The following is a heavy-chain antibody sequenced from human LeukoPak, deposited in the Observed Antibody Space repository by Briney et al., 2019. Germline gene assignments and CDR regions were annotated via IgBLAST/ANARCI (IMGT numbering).Heavy chain of an antibody. J-gene: IGHJ5*02. V-gene: IGHV1-69*13. Sequence: SVKVSCKASGYTFTSYGISWVRQALGQGLEWMGGIIPIFGTANYAQKFQGRVTITADESTSTAYTELSSLRSGDTAVYYCARGGYSGYDHNWFDPWGQGTLVTVSS. CDR1: GYTFTSYG. CDR2: IIPIFGTA. CDR3: ARGGYSGYDHNWFDP. D-gene: IGHD5-12*01.